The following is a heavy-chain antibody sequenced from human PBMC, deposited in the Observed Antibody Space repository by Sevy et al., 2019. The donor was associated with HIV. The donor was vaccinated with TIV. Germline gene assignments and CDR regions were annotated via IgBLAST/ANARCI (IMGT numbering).Heavy chain of an antibody. J-gene: IGHJ3*02. CDR2: IDQDGSDK. V-gene: IGHV3-7*01. CDR1: EFIFTGYW. Sequence: GGSLRLSCAASEFIFTGYWMNWVRQAPGKGLEWVANIDQDGSDKRYVDSVRGRFTISRDNANNFLYLQMSSLRSDDTAVYYCARAGGRGKINHSNQILDIWGHGTKVTVSS. CDR3: ARAGGRGKINHSNQILDI. D-gene: IGHD3-16*01.